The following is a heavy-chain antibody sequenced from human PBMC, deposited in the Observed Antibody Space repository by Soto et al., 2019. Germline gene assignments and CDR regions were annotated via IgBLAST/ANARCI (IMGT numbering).Heavy chain of an antibody. CDR3: ARDRGYGDSHSHQIPFDY. D-gene: IGHD4-17*01. CDR2: IYYSGST. J-gene: IGHJ4*02. CDR1: GGSISSGGYY. V-gene: IGHV4-31*03. Sequence: QVQLQESGPGLVKPSQTLSLTCTVSGGSISSGGYYWSWIRQHPGKGLEWIGYIYYSGSTYYNPSIKSRVTISVDTSKNQFSLELSSVTAADTAVYYCARDRGYGDSHSHQIPFDYWGQGTLVTVSS.